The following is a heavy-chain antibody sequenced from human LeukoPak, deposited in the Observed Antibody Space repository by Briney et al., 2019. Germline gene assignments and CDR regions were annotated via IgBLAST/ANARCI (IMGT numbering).Heavy chain of an antibody. J-gene: IGHJ4*02. D-gene: IGHD4-17*01. CDR1: GGSISGYS. Sequence: PSETLSLTCAVHGGSISGYSWSWIRQSPGKGLEWLGEIHHSGTTNYRPSLKSRVTISLDKSKSQSSLTLTSVTAADTAMYYCARQSGTVTPIDYWGQGTLVTVSS. CDR2: IHHSGTT. V-gene: IGHV4-34*01. CDR3: ARQSGTVTPIDY.